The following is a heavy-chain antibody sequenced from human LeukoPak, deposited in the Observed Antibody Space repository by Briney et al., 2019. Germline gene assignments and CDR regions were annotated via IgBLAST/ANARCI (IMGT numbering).Heavy chain of an antibody. CDR2: IKQDGSEK. D-gene: IGHD6-19*01. CDR3: ARDEALADIEWSWFDP. Sequence: GSLRLSCAASGFTFSSYWMSWVRQAPGKGLEGVANIKQDGSEKYYVDSVKGRFTISRDNAKNSLYLQMNSLRAEDTAVYYCARDEALADIEWSWFDPWGQGTLVTVSS. J-gene: IGHJ5*02. V-gene: IGHV3-7*01. CDR1: GFTFSSYW.